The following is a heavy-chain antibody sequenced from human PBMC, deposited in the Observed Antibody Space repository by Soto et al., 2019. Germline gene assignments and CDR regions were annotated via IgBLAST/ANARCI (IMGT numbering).Heavy chain of an antibody. Sequence: ASVKVSCKASGGTFSSYAISWVRQAPGQGLEWMGGIIPIFGTANYAQKFQGRVTITADESTSTAYMELSSLRSEDTAVYYCARDRFGQASPPYDAFDIWGQGKMVTVSS. CDR3: ARDRFGQASPPYDAFDI. CDR1: GGTFSSYA. J-gene: IGHJ3*02. CDR2: IIPIFGTA. D-gene: IGHD3-16*01. V-gene: IGHV1-69*13.